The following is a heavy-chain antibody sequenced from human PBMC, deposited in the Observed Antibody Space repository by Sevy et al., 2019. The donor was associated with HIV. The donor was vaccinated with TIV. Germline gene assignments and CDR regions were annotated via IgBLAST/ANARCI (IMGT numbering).Heavy chain of an antibody. Sequence: GGSLRLSCAVSGFTFNNAWMNWVRQAPGTGLQWVGLIKRNIDGETTDYAAPVKGSFTISRDDSKNTLYLQMNSLKVEDTAVYYCATATGYNDSAPFDYCGPGTLVTVSS. V-gene: IGHV3-15*01. CDR2: IKRNIDGETT. D-gene: IGHD3-9*01. J-gene: IGHJ4*02. CDR1: GFTFNNAW. CDR3: ATATGYNDSAPFDY.